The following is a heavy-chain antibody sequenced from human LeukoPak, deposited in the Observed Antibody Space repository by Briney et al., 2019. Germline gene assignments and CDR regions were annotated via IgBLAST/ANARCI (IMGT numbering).Heavy chain of an antibody. CDR1: GFSFNNFG. V-gene: IGHV3-23*01. D-gene: IGHD3-22*01. Sequence: GGSLRLSCVASGFSFNNFGMSWVRQAPGKGLEWVSSISGTGGSTHYADSVKGRFTISRDNSKNTLYLQMNSLRAGDTAIYYCAKSSYYDSSGFYREYYFDYWGQGTLVTVSS. J-gene: IGHJ4*02. CDR2: ISGTGGST. CDR3: AKSSYYDSSGFYREYYFDY.